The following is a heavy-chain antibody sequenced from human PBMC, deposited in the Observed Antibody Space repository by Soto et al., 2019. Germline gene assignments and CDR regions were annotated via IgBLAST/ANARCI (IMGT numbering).Heavy chain of an antibody. CDR2: IYNSGST. CDR1: GGSISNYF. V-gene: IGHV4-59*01. Sequence: SETLSLTCTVSGGSISNYFWNWIRQPPGKTLEWIGHIYNSGSTNYNPSLRSRVTISVDTSKNQFSLKLNSVTAADTAVYYCARDGSENYYNWFDPWGQGTLVT. CDR3: ARDGSENYYNWFDP. J-gene: IGHJ5*02. D-gene: IGHD3-10*01.